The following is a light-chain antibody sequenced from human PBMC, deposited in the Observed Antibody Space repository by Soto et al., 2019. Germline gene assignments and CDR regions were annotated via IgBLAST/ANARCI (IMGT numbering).Light chain of an antibody. V-gene: IGKV1-33*01. CDR2: DAS. J-gene: IGKJ2*01. CDR3: QQYANFPPYT. CDR1: QDISNY. Sequence: DIQMTQSPSSLSASVGDRVTITCQASQDISNYLNWYQQKPGKAPKLLIYDASDLEAGDPSRFSGSGSGTAFTFTISSLQPEDVATYYCQQYANFPPYTFGQGTKVEI.